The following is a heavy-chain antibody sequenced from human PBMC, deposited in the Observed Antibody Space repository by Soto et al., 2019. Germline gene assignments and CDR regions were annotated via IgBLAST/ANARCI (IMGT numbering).Heavy chain of an antibody. CDR3: TTSVSGEGYCSGGSCY. Sequence: EVQLVESGGGLVKPGGSLRLSCAASGFTFSNAWMSWVRQAPGKGLEWVGRIKSKTDGGTTDYAAPVKGRFTISRDDSKNTMYLQMNSLKTADTAVYYCTTSVSGEGYCSGGSCYWGQGTLVTVSS. D-gene: IGHD2-15*01. J-gene: IGHJ4*02. CDR1: GFTFSNAW. V-gene: IGHV3-15*01. CDR2: IKSKTDGGTT.